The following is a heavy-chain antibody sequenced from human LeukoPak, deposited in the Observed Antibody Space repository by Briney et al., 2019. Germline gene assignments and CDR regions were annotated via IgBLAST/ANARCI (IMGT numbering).Heavy chain of an antibody. J-gene: IGHJ4*02. CDR2: ISSSSSYI. V-gene: IGHV3-21*01. D-gene: IGHD5-18*01. CDR3: AREGYSYGPIDY. CDR1: GFTFSSYS. Sequence: GGSLRLSCAASGFTFSSYSGNWVRQAPGKGLEGVSSISSSSSYIYYADSVKGRFTISRDNAKNSLYLQMNSLRAEDTAVYYCAREGYSYGPIDYWGQGTLVTVSS.